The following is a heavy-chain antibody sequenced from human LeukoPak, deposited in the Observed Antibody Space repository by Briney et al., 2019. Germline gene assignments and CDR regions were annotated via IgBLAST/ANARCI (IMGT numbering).Heavy chain of an antibody. CDR1: VFTFNSYW. CDR2: INRNGNVN. Sequence: PGGCLRLSCAAPVFTFNSYWINWARHAPWKGLEWVASINRNGNVNYYVDSVKGRFTISRDNAKNSLYLQMSNLRAEDTAVYFCARGGGLDVWGQGATVTVSS. J-gene: IGHJ6*02. CDR3: ARGGGLDV. V-gene: IGHV3-7*03. D-gene: IGHD3-16*01.